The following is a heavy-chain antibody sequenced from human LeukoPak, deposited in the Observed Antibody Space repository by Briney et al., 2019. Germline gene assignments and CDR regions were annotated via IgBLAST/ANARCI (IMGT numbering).Heavy chain of an antibody. CDR2: IYRGGST. D-gene: IGHD3-22*01. CDR3: AGFNLYYYDSSGYTNWFDP. J-gene: IGHJ5*02. CDR1: GFTVSSNY. V-gene: IGHV3-66*01. Sequence: GGSLRLSCAASGFTVSSNYMSWVRQAPGKGLEWVSVIYRGGSTYYADSVKGRFTISRDNSKNTLYLQMNSLRAEDTAVYYCAGFNLYYYDSSGYTNWFDPWGQGTLVTVSS.